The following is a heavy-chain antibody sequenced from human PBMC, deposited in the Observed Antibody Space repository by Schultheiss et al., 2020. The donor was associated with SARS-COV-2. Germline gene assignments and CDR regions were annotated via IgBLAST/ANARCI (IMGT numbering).Heavy chain of an antibody. CDR3: AGQDIASDY. CDR1: GFTFSSYW. J-gene: IGHJ4*02. V-gene: IGHV3-33*08. D-gene: IGHD5-12*01. Sequence: GGSLRLSCAASGFTFSSYWMSWVRQAPGKGLEWVAVIWYDGSNKYYADSVKGRFTISRENSKNTLYLQMNSLRDEDTGVYYFAGQDIASDYWGQGTLVTVSS. CDR2: IWYDGSNK.